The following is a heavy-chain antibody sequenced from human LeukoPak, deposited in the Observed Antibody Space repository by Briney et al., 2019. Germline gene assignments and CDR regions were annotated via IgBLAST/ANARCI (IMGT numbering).Heavy chain of an antibody. CDR3: TTSYSGNSWYDWFGP. J-gene: IGHJ5*02. D-gene: IGHD6-13*01. CDR2: IRTKANTYAT. V-gene: IGHV3-73*01. Sequence: GGSLRLSCAASGFTFRGSSIHWVRQASGKGLEWVGLIRTKANTYATAYAASVTGRFTISRDDSKTTSYLQMNSLKTEDTALYFCTTSYSGNSWYDWFGPWGQGTLVTVSS. CDR1: GFTFRGSS.